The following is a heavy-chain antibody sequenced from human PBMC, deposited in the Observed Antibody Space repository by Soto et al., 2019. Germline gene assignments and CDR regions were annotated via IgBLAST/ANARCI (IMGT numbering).Heavy chain of an antibody. Sequence: GGSLRLSCAASGFTFSSYSMNWVRQAPGKGLEWVSYISSSSSTIYYADSVKGRFTISRDNAKNSLYLQMNSLRAEDTAVYYCARSIKVAVVAAPEGSVEAFDIWGQGTMVTVSS. CDR3: ARSIKVAVVAAPEGSVEAFDI. D-gene: IGHD2-15*01. J-gene: IGHJ3*02. V-gene: IGHV3-48*01. CDR2: ISSSSSTI. CDR1: GFTFSSYS.